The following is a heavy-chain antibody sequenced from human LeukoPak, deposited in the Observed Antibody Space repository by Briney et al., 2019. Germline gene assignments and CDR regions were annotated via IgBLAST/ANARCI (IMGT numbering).Heavy chain of an antibody. CDR2: INPNSGGT. D-gene: IGHD6-13*01. CDR1: GYTFTTYH. V-gene: IGHV1-2*02. Sequence: ASVKVSCKASGYTFTTYHMHWVRQAPGQGLEWMGWINPNSGGTNYAQKFQGRVTMTRDTSISTAYMELSRLRSDDTAVYYCTRDVPAAGRALDYWGQGTLVTVSS. CDR3: TRDVPAAGRALDY. J-gene: IGHJ4*02.